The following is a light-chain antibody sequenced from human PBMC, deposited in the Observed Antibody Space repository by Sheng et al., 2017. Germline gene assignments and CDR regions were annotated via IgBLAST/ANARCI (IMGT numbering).Light chain of an antibody. J-gene: IGLJ2*01. CDR1: DSDIGGYSY. V-gene: IGLV2-14*03. CDR3: NSYTVNSTWL. CDR2: DVD. Sequence: QSVLTQPASVSGSPGQSITIPCSGTDSDIGGYSYVSWYQQHPGKVPQLILYDVDIRPSGISHRFSGSKSGNTASLSISGLQAEDEAEYFCNSYTVNSTWLFGGGTKVTVL.